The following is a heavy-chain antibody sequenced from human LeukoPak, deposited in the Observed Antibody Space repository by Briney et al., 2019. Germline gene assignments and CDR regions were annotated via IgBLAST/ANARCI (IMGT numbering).Heavy chain of an antibody. V-gene: IGHV3-23*01. D-gene: IGHD6-19*01. CDR1: GFTLSTYV. CDR2: ISGIGGTT. Sequence: GGSLRLSCAASGFTLSTYVMSWVRQAPGKGLEWVSIISGIGGTTYYADSVKGRFTISRDNSKNILYLQMNSLRAEDTAVYYCAKDAGSGWNRVSDYWGQGTLVTVSS. J-gene: IGHJ4*02. CDR3: AKDAGSGWNRVSDY.